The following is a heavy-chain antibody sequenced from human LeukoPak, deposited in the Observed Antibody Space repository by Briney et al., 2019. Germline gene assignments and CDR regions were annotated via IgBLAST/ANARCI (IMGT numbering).Heavy chain of an antibody. J-gene: IGHJ4*02. Sequence: KPSETLSLTCTVSGGSISSYYWSWIRQPPGKGLEWIGYIHYSGSTNYNPSLDSRVTISIDTSKNQFSLKLTSVTAAGTAVYYCARLLTGSTSWHIDYWGQGTLVTVSS. CDR3: ARLLTGSTSWHIDY. V-gene: IGHV4-59*08. CDR2: IHYSGST. D-gene: IGHD2-2*01. CDR1: GGSISSYY.